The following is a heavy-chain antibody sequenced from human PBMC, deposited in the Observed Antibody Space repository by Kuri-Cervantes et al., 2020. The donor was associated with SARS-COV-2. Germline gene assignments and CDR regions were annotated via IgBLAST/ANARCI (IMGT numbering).Heavy chain of an antibody. Sequence: ASVKVSCKASGYTFTSYGISWVRQAPGQGLEWMGWISAYNGNTNYAQKLQGRVTMTTDTSTSTAYMELRSLRSDDTAVYYCARLEYQLLLSHSYYYMDVWGKGTTVTDSS. V-gene: IGHV1-18*01. J-gene: IGHJ6*03. CDR3: ARLEYQLLLSHSYYYMDV. CDR1: GYTFTSYG. CDR2: ISAYNGNT. D-gene: IGHD2-2*01.